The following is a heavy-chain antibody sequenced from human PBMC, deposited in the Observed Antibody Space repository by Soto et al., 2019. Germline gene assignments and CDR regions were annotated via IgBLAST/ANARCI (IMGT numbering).Heavy chain of an antibody. D-gene: IGHD1-26*01. CDR3: AKDSLRVGATTY. Sequence: GGSLRLSCTPSVFTLGDYGMSWFRQAPGKGLEWVGFIRSKANGGETQYAASVQGRFTISRDESKNIAYLEINSLKTEDTAVYYCAKDSLRVGATTYWGQGTLVTVSS. CDR1: VFTLGDYG. J-gene: IGHJ4*02. V-gene: IGHV3-49*03. CDR2: IRSKANGGET.